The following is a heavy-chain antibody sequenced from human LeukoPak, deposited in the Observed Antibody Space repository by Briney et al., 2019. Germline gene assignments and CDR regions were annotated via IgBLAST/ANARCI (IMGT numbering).Heavy chain of an antibody. Sequence: GGSLRLSCAASGLTFSSSAMTWVRQAPGKGLEWVSSIGGSGTNAYYTDSVKGRFTISRDNSKNTLYLQMNSLRAEDTAVYYCAKDLGYCSSTTCYFDYWGQGTLVTVSS. D-gene: IGHD2-2*01. J-gene: IGHJ4*02. CDR2: IGGSGTNA. V-gene: IGHV3-23*01. CDR1: GLTFSSSA. CDR3: AKDLGYCSSTTCYFDY.